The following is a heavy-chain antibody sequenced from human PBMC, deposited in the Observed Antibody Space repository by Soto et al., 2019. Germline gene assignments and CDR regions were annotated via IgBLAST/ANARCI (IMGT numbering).Heavy chain of an antibody. CDR3: TRAVRELLRAFDY. CDR2: IRSKAYGGTT. CDR1: GFTFGDYA. J-gene: IGHJ4*02. D-gene: IGHD1-26*01. V-gene: IGHV3-49*04. Sequence: GGSLSLSCTASGFTFGDYAMSWVRQAPGKGLEWVGFIRSKAYGGTTEYAASVKGRFTISRDDSKSIAYLQMNSLKTEDTAVYYCTRAVRELLRAFDYWGQGTLVTVSS.